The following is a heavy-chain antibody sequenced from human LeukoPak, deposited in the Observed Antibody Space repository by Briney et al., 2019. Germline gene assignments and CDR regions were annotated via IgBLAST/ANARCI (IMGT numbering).Heavy chain of an antibody. Sequence: PSETLSLTCTVSGGSISTYYWTWIRQPPGKGREWIGYIYYSGNTNYNPSLKSRVTISLDTSKNQFSLKLSSVTAADTAVYFCARSWGWQIDYWGQGTLVPVSS. V-gene: IGHV4-59*01. CDR2: IYYSGNT. J-gene: IGHJ4*02. D-gene: IGHD6-13*01. CDR3: ARSWGWQIDY. CDR1: GGSISTYY.